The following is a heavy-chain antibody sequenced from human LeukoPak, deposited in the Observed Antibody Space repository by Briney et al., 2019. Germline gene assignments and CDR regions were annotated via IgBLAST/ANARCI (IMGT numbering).Heavy chain of an antibody. CDR1: GFTFSSYE. CDR3: AKMIGGYEREGYYFDY. Sequence: GGSLRLSCAASGFTFSSYEMNWVRQAPGKGLEWVSYISSSGSTIYYADSVKGRFTISRDNAKNTLYLQMNSLRVEDTAVYYCAKMIGGYEREGYYFDYWGQGTLVTVSS. V-gene: IGHV3-48*03. D-gene: IGHD5-12*01. CDR2: ISSSGSTI. J-gene: IGHJ4*02.